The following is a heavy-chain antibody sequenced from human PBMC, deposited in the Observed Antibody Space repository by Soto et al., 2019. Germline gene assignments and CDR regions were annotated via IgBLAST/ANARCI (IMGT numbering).Heavy chain of an antibody. D-gene: IGHD2-21*01. CDR2: ISDDSSYI. CDR3: ATPYSFNH. V-gene: IGHV3-21*06. Sequence: GGSLRLSCAASGFMFSAYTMNWVRQAPGKGLEWLSSISDDSSYIDYADSLRGRFTVSRDNARNSLYLQIDSLGVEDTAVYYCATPYSFNHWGPGTLVTVSS. J-gene: IGHJ5*02. CDR1: GFMFSAYT.